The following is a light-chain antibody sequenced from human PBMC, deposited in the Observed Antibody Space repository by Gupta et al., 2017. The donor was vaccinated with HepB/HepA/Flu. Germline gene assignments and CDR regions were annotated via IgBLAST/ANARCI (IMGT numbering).Light chain of an antibody. J-gene: IGKJ1*01. V-gene: IGKV3-15*01. CDR3: QQYNDWPWT. Sequence: EIVMTQPPATLSVSPGEGATLSCRASQSVSSSLVWYQQKPGQAPRLLIYDASTRATGIPARFSGSGSGTEFTLTISSLQSEDFAVYYCQQYNDWPWTFGQGSKVEIK. CDR1: QSVSSS. CDR2: DAS.